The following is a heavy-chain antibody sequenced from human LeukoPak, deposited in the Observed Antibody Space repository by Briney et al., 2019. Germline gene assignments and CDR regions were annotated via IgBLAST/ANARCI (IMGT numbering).Heavy chain of an antibody. CDR3: AREFHSSGWYWAFDI. J-gene: IGHJ3*02. CDR1: GGSISSGGYS. Sequence: SETLSLTCTVSGGSISSGGYSWSWIRQHPGKGLEWIGYIYYSGSTYYNPSLKSRVTISVDTSKNQFSLKLSSVTAADTAVYYCAREFHSSGWYWAFDIWGQGTMVTVSS. V-gene: IGHV4-31*03. D-gene: IGHD6-19*01. CDR2: IYYSGST.